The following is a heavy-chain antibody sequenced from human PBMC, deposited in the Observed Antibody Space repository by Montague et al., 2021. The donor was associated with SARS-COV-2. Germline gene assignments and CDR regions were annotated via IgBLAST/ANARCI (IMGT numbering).Heavy chain of an antibody. J-gene: IGHJ4*02. Sequence: SETLSLTCSVSSGSIISSGYYWGWIRQPPGKELEWIGNIYYSGTTXYXXXXQXRGTISVDTSKNHLSLRLSSVTAADTAVYFCARGMMRGVTTPFDYWGQGSQVTVSS. CDR3: ARGMMRGVTTPFDY. V-gene: IGHV4-39*02. CDR2: IYYSGTT. D-gene: IGHD3-10*01. CDR1: SGSIISSGYY.